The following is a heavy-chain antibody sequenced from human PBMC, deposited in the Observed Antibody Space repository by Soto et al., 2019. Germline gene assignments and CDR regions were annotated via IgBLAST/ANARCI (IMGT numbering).Heavy chain of an antibody. D-gene: IGHD2-2*01. CDR1: GYTFSNYG. CDR3: ARDPSGEVVPAASDS. Sequence: QVQLVQSGTEVKKPGASVKVSCKASGYTFSNYGISWVRQAPGQGLEWMGWIGPYNGKTDYAQNFQGRVAMTADTSTSTAYMELRSLRSDDPAVYYCARDPSGEVVPAASDSWGQGTLVTVSS. V-gene: IGHV1-18*01. J-gene: IGHJ4*02. CDR2: IGPYNGKT.